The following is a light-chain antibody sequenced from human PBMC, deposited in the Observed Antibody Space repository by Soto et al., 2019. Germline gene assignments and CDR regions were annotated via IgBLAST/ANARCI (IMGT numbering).Light chain of an antibody. J-gene: IGLJ1*01. CDR3: CSYAGSYTYV. CDR1: SSDVGSYNY. CDR2: DVS. Sequence: QSALAQPRSVSGSPGQSVTISCTGTSSDVGSYNYVSWYQQHPGKAPKLIIYDVSKLPSGVPDRFSGSKSGNTASLTISGLQAEDEADYYCCSYAGSYTYVFGTATKVTVL. V-gene: IGLV2-11*01.